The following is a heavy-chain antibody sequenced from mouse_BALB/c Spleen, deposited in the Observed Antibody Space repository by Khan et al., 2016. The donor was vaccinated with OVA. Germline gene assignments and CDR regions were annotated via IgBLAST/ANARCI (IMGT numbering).Heavy chain of an antibody. CDR2: ISSGGSYT. CDR1: GFSFSSYS. J-gene: IGHJ2*01. D-gene: IGHD1-1*01. V-gene: IGHV5-6-4*01. Sequence: EVKLVESGGGLVRPGGSLKLSCAASGFSFSSYSMSWVRQTPEKRLEWVATISSGGSYTYYPDSVKGRFTISRDNAKNPLYLQMSSLKSEDKAMYYGTILRGYYGSNPYFDYWGQGTTLTVSS. CDR3: TILRGYYGSNPYFDY.